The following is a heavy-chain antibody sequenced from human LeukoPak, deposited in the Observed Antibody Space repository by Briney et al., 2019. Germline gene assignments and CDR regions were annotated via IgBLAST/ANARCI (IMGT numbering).Heavy chain of an antibody. CDR2: IYSGGST. Sequence: GGSLRLSCAASGFTVSSNYMSWVRQAPGKGLEWVSVIYSGGSTYYADSVKGRFTISRDNSKNTLYLQMNSLRAEDTAVYYCARDQGFGELLPFYWGQGTLVTVSS. CDR3: ARDQGFGELLPFY. CDR1: GFTVSSNY. V-gene: IGHV3-53*01. J-gene: IGHJ4*02. D-gene: IGHD3-10*01.